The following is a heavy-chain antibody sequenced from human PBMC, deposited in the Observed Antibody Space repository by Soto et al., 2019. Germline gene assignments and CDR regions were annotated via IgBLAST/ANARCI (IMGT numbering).Heavy chain of an antibody. Sequence: SETLCLTCTLSGGSIRSYYWCGIRQPPGKGLEWIGYIYYSGSTNYTPSLKSRVTISVDTSKNQFSLKLSSVPAADTAVYYCARGLITGSQHSGGWYYFDSWGQGTQVTVS. V-gene: IGHV4-59*08. CDR3: ARGLITGSQHSGGWYYFDS. CDR1: GGSIRSYY. J-gene: IGHJ4*02. CDR2: IYYSGST. D-gene: IGHD1-26*01.